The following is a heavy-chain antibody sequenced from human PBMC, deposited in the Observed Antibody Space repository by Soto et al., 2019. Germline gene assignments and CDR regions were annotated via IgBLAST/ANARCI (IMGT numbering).Heavy chain of an antibody. V-gene: IGHV3-23*01. J-gene: IGHJ4*02. CDR2: ISDSGGST. D-gene: IGHD4-17*01. CDR1: GITFSSYA. CDR3: AKADYGDYGFDY. Sequence: PGGSLRLSCAASGITFSSYAMSWVRQAPGKGLEWVSGISDSGGSTYYADSVKGRFTISRDNSKNTLYLQMNSLRAEDTAVYYCAKADYGDYGFDYWGQGTLVNVSS.